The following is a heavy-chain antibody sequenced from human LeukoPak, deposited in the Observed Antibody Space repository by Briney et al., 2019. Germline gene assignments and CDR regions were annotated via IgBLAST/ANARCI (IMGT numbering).Heavy chain of an antibody. D-gene: IGHD2-2*01. V-gene: IGHV3-48*03. J-gene: IGHJ4*02. CDR1: GFTFSSYE. Sequence: GGSPRLSCAASGFTFSSYEMNWVRQAPGKGLEWVSYISSSGSTIYYADSVKGRFTISRDNAKNSLYLQMNSLRAEDTAVYYCARGAVVPAATWVYYWGQGTLVTVSS. CDR3: ARGAVVPAATWVYY. CDR2: ISSSGSTI.